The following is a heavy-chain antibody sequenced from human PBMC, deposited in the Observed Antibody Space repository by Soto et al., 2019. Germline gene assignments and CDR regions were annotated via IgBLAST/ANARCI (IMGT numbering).Heavy chain of an antibody. CDR1: GYTFTSYG. Sequence: ASVKVSCKASGYTFTSYGISWVRQAPGQGLEWMGWISAYNGNTNYAQKLQGRVTMTTDTSTSTAYMELRSLRSDDTAVCYCARDSHDILTGYPTDNWFDPWGQGTLVTVSS. CDR3: ARDSHDILTGYPTDNWFDP. D-gene: IGHD3-9*01. J-gene: IGHJ5*02. V-gene: IGHV1-18*04. CDR2: ISAYNGNT.